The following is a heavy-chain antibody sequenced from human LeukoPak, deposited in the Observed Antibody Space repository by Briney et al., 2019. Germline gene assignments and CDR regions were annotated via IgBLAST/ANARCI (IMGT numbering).Heavy chain of an antibody. Sequence: SETLSLTCTVSGAPITTHYWSWIRQPPGKGLEWIGYIFYSGSTNYNPSLQSRVTMSVDTSKSQFSLKLSSVTPADTAVYYCARGNGYNHYWGQGTLVTVTS. CDR1: GAPITTHY. D-gene: IGHD5-24*01. CDR2: IFYSGST. CDR3: ARGNGYNHY. J-gene: IGHJ4*02. V-gene: IGHV4-59*11.